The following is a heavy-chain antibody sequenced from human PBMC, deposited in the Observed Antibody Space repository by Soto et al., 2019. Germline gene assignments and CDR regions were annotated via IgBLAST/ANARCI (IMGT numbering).Heavy chain of an antibody. Sequence: GASVKVSCKASGYTFTSYYMHWVRQAPGQGLEWMGIINPSGGSTSYAQKFQGRVTMTRDTSTSTVYMELSSLRSEDTAVYYCARDRGVTIFPLANGMDVWGQGTTVTVSS. CDR1: GYTFTSYY. CDR3: ARDRGVTIFPLANGMDV. V-gene: IGHV1-46*01. CDR2: INPSGGST. J-gene: IGHJ6*02. D-gene: IGHD3-3*01.